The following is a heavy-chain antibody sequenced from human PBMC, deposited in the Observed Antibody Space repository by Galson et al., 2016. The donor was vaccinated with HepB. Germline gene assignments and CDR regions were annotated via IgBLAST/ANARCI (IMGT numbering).Heavy chain of an antibody. CDR3: VRDHGYGWYGAGNYYYYAMDV. D-gene: IGHD6-19*01. CDR1: GFKLSHYA. Sequence: SLRLSCAASGFKLSHYAMHWVRQGPDKGLEWVAGIRWDGTNIAYSDSVTGRFTISSDNADNSLSLQMNSLIVEDTAVYYCVRDHGYGWYGAGNYYYYAMDVWGQGTAVTVSS. J-gene: IGHJ6*02. V-gene: IGHV3-9*01. CDR2: IRWDGTNI.